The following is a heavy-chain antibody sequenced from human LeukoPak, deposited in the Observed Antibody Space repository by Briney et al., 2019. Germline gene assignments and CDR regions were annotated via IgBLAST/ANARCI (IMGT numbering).Heavy chain of an antibody. CDR3: ARDPSWYHAFDI. J-gene: IGHJ3*02. V-gene: IGHV3-48*03. Sequence: GGSLRLSCAASGFTFSSYEMNWVRQAPGKGLEWVSYISSSGSTIYYADSVKGRFTISRDNAKNSLYLQMNSLRAEDTAVYYCARDPSWYHAFDIWGQGTMVTVSS. CDR2: ISSSGSTI. D-gene: IGHD6-13*01. CDR1: GFTFSSYE.